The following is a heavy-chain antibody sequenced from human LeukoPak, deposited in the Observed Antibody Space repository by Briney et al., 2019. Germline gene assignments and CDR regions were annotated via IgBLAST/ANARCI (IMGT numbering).Heavy chain of an antibody. V-gene: IGHV4-59*11. D-gene: IGHD2-2*01. J-gene: IGHJ4*02. Sequence: SETLPLTCTVSGGSISSHYWSWIRQPPGKGLEWIGYIYYSGSTNYNPSLKSRVTISVDTSKNQFSLKLSSVTAADTAVYYCARAIVVVPAATYYFDYWGQGTLVTVSS. CDR2: IYYSGST. CDR3: ARAIVVVPAATYYFDY. CDR1: GGSISSHY.